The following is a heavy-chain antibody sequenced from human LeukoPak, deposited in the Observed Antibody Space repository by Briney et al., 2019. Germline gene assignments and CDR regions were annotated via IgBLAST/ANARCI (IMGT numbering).Heavy chain of an antibody. CDR2: ISGGGGST. D-gene: IGHD2-2*01. CDR1: GFTFSSYA. V-gene: IGHV3-23*01. J-gene: IGHJ4*02. Sequence: PGGSLRLSCAASGFTFSSYAMSWVRQAPGKGLEWVSVISGGGGSTYDADSVKGRFTISRDNSKSTLYLQMNSLRADDTAVYYCAKGRRYCTSTSCPDPTDYWGQGTLVTVSS. CDR3: AKGRRYCTSTSCPDPTDY.